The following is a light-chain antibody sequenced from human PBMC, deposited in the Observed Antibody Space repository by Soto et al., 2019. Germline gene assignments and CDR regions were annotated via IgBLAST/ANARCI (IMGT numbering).Light chain of an antibody. V-gene: IGKV3D-20*02. CDR1: QSVSSSY. Sequence: EIVLTQSPGTLSLSPGERATLSCRASQSVSSSYLAWYQQKPGQAPRLLIYDASNRATGIPARFSGSGSGTDLTITISSLEPEDFEVYYCQQRSNWTWTFGQGTKVDIK. J-gene: IGKJ1*01. CDR2: DAS. CDR3: QQRSNWTWT.